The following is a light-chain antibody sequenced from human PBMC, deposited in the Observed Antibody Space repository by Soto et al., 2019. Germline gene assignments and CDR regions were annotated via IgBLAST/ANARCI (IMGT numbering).Light chain of an antibody. Sequence: EIVLTQSPATLSLSPGERATLSCRASQSVGSYFAWYQQKPGQAPRLLIYDAFSRATGIPARFSGSGSGTDFTLTISSLEPEDFAVYFCQQRSSLPLNFGGGTMVEIK. CDR3: QQRSSLPLN. CDR2: DAF. V-gene: IGKV3-11*01. J-gene: IGKJ4*01. CDR1: QSVGSY.